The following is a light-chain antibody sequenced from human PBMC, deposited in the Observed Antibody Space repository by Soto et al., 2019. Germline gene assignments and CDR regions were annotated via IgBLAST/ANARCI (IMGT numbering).Light chain of an antibody. CDR1: QSVSSN. V-gene: IGKV3-15*01. CDR2: GAS. J-gene: IGKJ1*01. Sequence: EIMMTQSPATLSVLPGERATLSCRASQSVSSNLAWYQQKPGQAPRLLIYGASTRATGIPARFSCSGSGTEFTLTISSLQSEDFAVDYCQQYNNWPQTFGQGTKVDSK. CDR3: QQYNNWPQT.